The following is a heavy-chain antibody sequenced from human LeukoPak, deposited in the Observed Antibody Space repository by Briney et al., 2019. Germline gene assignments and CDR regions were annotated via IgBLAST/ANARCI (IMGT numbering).Heavy chain of an antibody. Sequence: PGGSLRLSCAASGFTFSSYSMNWVRQAPGKGLEWISYITTSGGAKNYADSVKGRFTISRDNSKSTLCLQMNSLRAEDTAVYYCAKQLGYCSDGSCYFPYWGQGTLVTVSS. J-gene: IGHJ4*02. D-gene: IGHD2-15*01. V-gene: IGHV3-48*01. CDR1: GFTFSSYS. CDR2: ITTSGGAK. CDR3: AKQLGYCSDGSCYFPY.